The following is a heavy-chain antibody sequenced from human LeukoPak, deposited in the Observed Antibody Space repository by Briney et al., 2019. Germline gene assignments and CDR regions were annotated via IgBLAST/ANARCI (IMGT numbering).Heavy chain of an antibody. CDR3: ARVRLLGYCSSTSCVRWFDP. V-gene: IGHV1-69*05. J-gene: IGHJ5*02. D-gene: IGHD2-2*01. Sequence: GVSVKVSCKASGGTFSSYAISWVGQAAGQGLEWMGGMLPIFGTVNYAQRFQGRVMITTDESTSTAYMELSSLRSEDTAVYYCARVRLLGYCSSTSCVRWFDPWGQGTLVTVSP. CDR1: GGTFSSYA. CDR2: MLPIFGTV.